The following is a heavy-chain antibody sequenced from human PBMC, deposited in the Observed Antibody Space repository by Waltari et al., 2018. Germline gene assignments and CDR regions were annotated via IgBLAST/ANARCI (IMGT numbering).Heavy chain of an antibody. Sequence: QVQLVQSGAEVKKPGASVKVSCKASGYTFTGYYMHWVRQAPGQGLEWMGRINPNSCGTNYAQKFQGRVTMTRDTSISTAYMELSSVTAADTAVYYCARVNRFLSPLAVVTPGSAFDIWGQGTMVTVSS. CDR2: INPNSCGT. J-gene: IGHJ3*02. CDR3: ARVNRFLSPLAVVTPGSAFDI. CDR1: GYTFTGYY. V-gene: IGHV1-2*06. D-gene: IGHD2-21*02.